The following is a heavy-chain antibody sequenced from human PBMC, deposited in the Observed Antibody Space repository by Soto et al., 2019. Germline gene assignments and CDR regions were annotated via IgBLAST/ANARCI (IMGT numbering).Heavy chain of an antibody. CDR3: AKEGYSGYETFDY. CDR1: GFTFSGYA. J-gene: IGHJ4*02. V-gene: IGHV3-30*18. Sequence: QVQLVESGGGVVQPGRSLRLSCAASGFTFSGYAMHRVRQAPGKGLEWVAIISYDGSNRYYADSVKGRFTISRDNSKNTLYLQTNSLRAEDTAVYYCAKEGYSGYETFDYWGQGTLVTVSS. D-gene: IGHD5-12*01. CDR2: ISYDGSNR.